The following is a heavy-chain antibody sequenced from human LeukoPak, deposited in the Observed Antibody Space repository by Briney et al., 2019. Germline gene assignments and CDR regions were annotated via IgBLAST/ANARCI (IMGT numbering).Heavy chain of an antibody. CDR2: INPYNGNT. Sequence: ASVKVSCKASGYTFTTYGISWVRQAPGQGLECMGWINPYNGNTNHAQKLQGRVTMTTDTSTSTAYTELRSLRSDDTAVYYCARELYGRFEHWGQGTLVTVSS. J-gene: IGHJ4*02. CDR3: ARELYGRFEH. D-gene: IGHD2-2*02. CDR1: GYTFTTYG. V-gene: IGHV1-18*01.